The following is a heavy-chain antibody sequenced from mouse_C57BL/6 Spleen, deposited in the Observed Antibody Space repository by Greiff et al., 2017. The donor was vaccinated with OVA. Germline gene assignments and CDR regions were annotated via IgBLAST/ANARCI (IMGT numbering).Heavy chain of an antibody. V-gene: IGHV1-42*01. CDR3: ARRDYYSNYVSWFAY. CDR2: INPSTGGT. CDR1: GYSFTGYY. D-gene: IGHD2-5*01. J-gene: IGHJ3*01. Sequence: EVMLVESGPELVKPGASVKISCKASGYSFTGYYMNWVKQSPEKSLEWIGEINPSTGGTTYNQKFKAKATLTVDKSSSTAYMQLKSLTSEDSAVYYCARRDYYSNYVSWFAYWGQGTLVTVSA.